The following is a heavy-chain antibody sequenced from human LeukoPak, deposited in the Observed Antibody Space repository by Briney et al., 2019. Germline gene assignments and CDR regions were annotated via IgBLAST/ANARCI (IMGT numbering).Heavy chain of an antibody. V-gene: IGHV3-23*01. CDR3: AKASSSWYSETDY. CDR1: GFTFNTYA. Sequence: PGGSLRLSCAASGFTFNTYAMAWVRQAPGKGLEWVSSISGSGGSTNYADSVKGRFFISRDKSGNTLFLQMSSLRAEDTAVYYCAKASSSWYSETDYWGQGTQVTVSS. CDR2: ISGSGGST. D-gene: IGHD6-13*01. J-gene: IGHJ4*02.